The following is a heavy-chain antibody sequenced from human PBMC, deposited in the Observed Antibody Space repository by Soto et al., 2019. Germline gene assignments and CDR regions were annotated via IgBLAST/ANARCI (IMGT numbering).Heavy chain of an antibody. CDR2: IFYSGIT. V-gene: IGHV4-38-2*02. CDR3: AKLPAISATDFYAMDV. D-gene: IGHD3-3*01. Sequence: SETLSLTCTVSDYSISTAYHWGWVRQPPGQGLEWIGNIFYSGITYYNPSLKSRVTMSVDTSTNQFSLNLNSVTAADTALYYCAKLPAISATDFYAMDVWGQGTTVTVSS. CDR1: DYSISTAYH. J-gene: IGHJ6*02.